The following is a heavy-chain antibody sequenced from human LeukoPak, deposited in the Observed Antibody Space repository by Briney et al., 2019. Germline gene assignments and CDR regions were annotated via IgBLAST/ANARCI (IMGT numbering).Heavy chain of an antibody. CDR1: GYTFTSYD. J-gene: IGHJ6*03. V-gene: IGHV1-8*01. CDR3: ARDPYISSWYGGCSYYYMDV. D-gene: IGHD6-13*01. Sequence: GASVKVSCKASGYTFTSYDINWVRQATGQGLEWMGWMNPNSGNTGYAQKFQGRVTMTRNTSISTAYMELSSLRSEDTAVYYCARDPYISSWYGGCSYYYMDVWGKGTTVTISS. CDR2: MNPNSGNT.